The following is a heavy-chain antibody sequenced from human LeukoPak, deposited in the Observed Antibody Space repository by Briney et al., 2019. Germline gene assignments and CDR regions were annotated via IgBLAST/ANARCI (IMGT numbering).Heavy chain of an antibody. J-gene: IGHJ4*02. V-gene: IGHV3-7*01. D-gene: IGHD5-18*01. CDR2: IKQDGSEK. CDR1: GFTVSSNY. CDR3: ARDLLYSYGIVFDY. Sequence: GGSLRLSCAASGFTVSSNYMSWVRQAPGKGLEWVANIKQDGSEKYYADSVVGRFTISRDNAKNSLYLQMSSLRAEDTAVYYCARDLLYSYGIVFDYWGQGTLVTVSS.